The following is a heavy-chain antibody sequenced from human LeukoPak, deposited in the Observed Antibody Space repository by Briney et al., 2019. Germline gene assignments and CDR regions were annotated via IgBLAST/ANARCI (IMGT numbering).Heavy chain of an antibody. D-gene: IGHD3-22*01. CDR2: IIPIFGTA. CDR3: ARDYYYDSSGYYSRNPFDAFDI. J-gene: IGHJ3*02. V-gene: IGHV1-69*13. CDR1: GYTFTSYA. Sequence: ASVKVSCKASGYTFTSYAISWVRQAPGQGLEWMGGIIPIFGTANYAQKSQGRVTITADESTSTAYMELSSLRSEDTAVYYRARDYYYDSSGYYSRNPFDAFDIWGQGTMVTVSS.